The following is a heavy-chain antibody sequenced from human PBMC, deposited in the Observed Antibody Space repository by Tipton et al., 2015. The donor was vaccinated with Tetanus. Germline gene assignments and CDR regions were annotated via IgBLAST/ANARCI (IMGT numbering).Heavy chain of an antibody. CDR3: ARDQARGARGWNYLDC. Sequence: LRLSCTVSGGSLSRGGYYWDWIRQHPGKGLEWIGGIYFSGSTYYNPSLKSRVPISVDTSKNQFSLRLNSVTAADTAVYYCARDQARGARGWNYLDCWGQGTLVTVSS. D-gene: IGHD6-6*01. J-gene: IGHJ4*02. CDR1: GGSLSRGGYY. V-gene: IGHV4-31*03. CDR2: IYFSGST.